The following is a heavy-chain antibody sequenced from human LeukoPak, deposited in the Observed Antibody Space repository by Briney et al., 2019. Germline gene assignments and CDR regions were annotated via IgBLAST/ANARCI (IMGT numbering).Heavy chain of an antibody. V-gene: IGHV3-48*01. CDR2: ISDSSSTI. D-gene: IGHD3-16*01. J-gene: IGHJ3*02. Sequence: GGSLRLSCSASRFTFSTYSMNWVRQAPGKGLEWVSHISDSSSTIYYADSVKGRFTISRDNAKNSLYLQMSSLRAEDTALYYCARAYDYVGDAFDIWGQGTMVTVSS. CDR3: ARAYDYVGDAFDI. CDR1: RFTFSTYS.